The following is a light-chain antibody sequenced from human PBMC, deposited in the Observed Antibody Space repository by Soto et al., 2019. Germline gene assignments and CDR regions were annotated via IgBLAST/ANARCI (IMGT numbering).Light chain of an antibody. J-gene: IGKJ4*01. CDR2: ATS. CDR3: QKFSAVPT. Sequence: DIQMTQSPSSLSASVGDRVTITCRASQAIYNYLAWYQQKPGKVPTLLISATSTLQSGVPSRFSGSGSGTDFTLTISSLQPEDVATYYCQKFSAVPTFGGGTKVEI. CDR1: QAIYNY. V-gene: IGKV1-27*01.